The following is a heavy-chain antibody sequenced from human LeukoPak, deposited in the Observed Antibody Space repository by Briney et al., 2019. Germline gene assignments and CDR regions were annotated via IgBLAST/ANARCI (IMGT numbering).Heavy chain of an antibody. CDR2: IYYSGTT. J-gene: IGHJ6*02. D-gene: IGHD4-17*01. V-gene: IGHV4-59*01. CDR3: AREDPQTTVPEGMDV. Sequence: PSETLSLTCTVSGGSISYYYWSWIRQSPGKGLEWIGYIYYSGTTNYNPSLKSRVTISVDTSKNQFSLQLRSVTAADTSVYYCAREDPQTTVPEGMDVWGQGTTVTVSS. CDR1: GGSISYYY.